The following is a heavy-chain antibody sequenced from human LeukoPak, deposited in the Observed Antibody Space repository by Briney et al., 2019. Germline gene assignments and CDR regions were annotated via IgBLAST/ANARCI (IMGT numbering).Heavy chain of an antibody. V-gene: IGHV3-74*01. D-gene: IGHD3-10*01. CDR1: GFTFSSYW. Sequence: GGSLRLSCAASGFTFSSYWMHWVRQAPGKGLVWVSRINSDGSSTSYADSVKGRFTISRDNAKNTLYLQMNSLRAEDTAVYYCAKGPSGSGSYYIDYFDYWGEGTLVTVSS. CDR3: AKGPSGSGSYYIDYFDY. J-gene: IGHJ4*02. CDR2: INSDGSST.